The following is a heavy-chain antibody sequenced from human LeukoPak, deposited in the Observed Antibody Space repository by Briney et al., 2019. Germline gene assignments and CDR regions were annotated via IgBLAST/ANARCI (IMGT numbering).Heavy chain of an antibody. Sequence: PSETLSLTCTVSGGSISSYYWSWIRQPPGKGLEWVGYIYYPGSTHYNPSLKSRVTISFDTSTNQFSLKLSSVTAADTAVYYCASLSYSGSFELADRGQGTLVTVSS. CDR1: GGSISSYY. D-gene: IGHD1-26*01. CDR2: IYYPGST. CDR3: ASLSYSGSFELAD. J-gene: IGHJ4*02. V-gene: IGHV4-59*01.